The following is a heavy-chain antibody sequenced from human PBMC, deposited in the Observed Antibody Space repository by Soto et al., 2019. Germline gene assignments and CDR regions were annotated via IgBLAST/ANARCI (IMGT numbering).Heavy chain of an antibody. J-gene: IGHJ6*02. Sequence: PGGSLRLSCAASGFTFSSYAMHWVRQAPGKGLEWVALISYHGSNKYYADSVKGRFTISRDNSKNTLYLQMNSLRAEDTAVYYCAKGGRYFDNYGMDVWGQGTTVTVSS. V-gene: IGHV3-30*04. CDR2: ISYHGSNK. CDR1: GFTFSSYA. CDR3: AKGGRYFDNYGMDV. D-gene: IGHD3-9*01.